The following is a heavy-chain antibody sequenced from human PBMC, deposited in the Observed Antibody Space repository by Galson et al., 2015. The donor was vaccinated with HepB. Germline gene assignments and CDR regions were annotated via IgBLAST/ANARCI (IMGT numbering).Heavy chain of an antibody. CDR3: ARDKSGSYSFDY. J-gene: IGHJ4*02. D-gene: IGHD1-26*01. V-gene: IGHV6-1*01. Sequence: CAISGDSVSSNSAAWNWIRQTPSRGLEWLGRTYYRSKWYNDYAVSVKGRITINPDTSKNQFSLRLDSVTPEDTAVYYCARDKSGSYSFDYWGQGTLVTVSS. CDR2: TYYRSKWYN. CDR1: GDSVSSNSAA.